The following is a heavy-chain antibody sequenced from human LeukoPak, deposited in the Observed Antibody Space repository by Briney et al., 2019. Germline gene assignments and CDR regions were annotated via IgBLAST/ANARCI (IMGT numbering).Heavy chain of an antibody. J-gene: IGHJ4*02. CDR2: INEDGSRW. Sequence: GGSLRLSCAASGFTFSDYWMTWVRQAPGKGLEWVANINEDGSRWMYADSLRGRFTIFRDNAKNSLYLQMDSLRAEDTAVYYCATSMVVAAFDYWGQGTLVTVSS. CDR3: ATSMVVAAFDY. CDR1: GFTFSDYW. V-gene: IGHV3-7*01. D-gene: IGHD2-15*01.